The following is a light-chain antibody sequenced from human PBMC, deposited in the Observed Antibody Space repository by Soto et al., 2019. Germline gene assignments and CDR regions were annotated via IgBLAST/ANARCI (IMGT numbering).Light chain of an antibody. V-gene: IGLV1-44*01. CDR2: SNS. CDR1: SSNIGRNT. J-gene: IGLJ1*01. Sequence: SVLTQPPSASGTPGQRVTISCSGSSSNIGRNTVNWYQQLPGTAPKRLIYSNSQRPSGVPDRFSGSKSGTSASLAISGLQSEDEADYYCAAWDDSLNGSYVFGTGTKVTVL. CDR3: AAWDDSLNGSYV.